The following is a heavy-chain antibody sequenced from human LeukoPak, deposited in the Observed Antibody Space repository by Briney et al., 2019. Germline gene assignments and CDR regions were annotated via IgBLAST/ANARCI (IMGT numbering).Heavy chain of an antibody. D-gene: IGHD3-3*01. CDR1: GYTFSSYW. CDR2: IYPGDSDT. J-gene: IGHJ4*02. CDR3: ARQNDFRLDY. Sequence: GESLKISCKGSGYTFSSYWIGWVRQMPGKGLEWMGIIYPGDSDTRYSPSLQGQVTISVDTSIGTAYLQWSNLKGSDTAIYYCARQNDFRLDYWGQGTLVTVSS. V-gene: IGHV5-51*01.